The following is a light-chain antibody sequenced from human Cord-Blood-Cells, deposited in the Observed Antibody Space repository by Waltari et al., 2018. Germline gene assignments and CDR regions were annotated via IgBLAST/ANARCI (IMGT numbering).Light chain of an antibody. CDR3: CSYAGSYTYV. V-gene: IGLV2-11*01. CDR2: DVR. J-gene: IGLJ1*01. CDR1: SSDVGGYNY. Sequence: QSALTQPRSVSGSPGQSVTISCTGTSSDVGGYNYVSWYQQHPGKAPKLMIYDVRKRPSAVPARSSGSKSGNTASLTISGLQAEDEADYSCCSYAGSYTYVFGTGTKVTVL.